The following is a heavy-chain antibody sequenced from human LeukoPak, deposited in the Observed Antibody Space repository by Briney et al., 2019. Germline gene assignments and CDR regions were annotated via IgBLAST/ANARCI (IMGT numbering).Heavy chain of an antibody. CDR1: GGTFSSYA. D-gene: IGHD6-6*01. J-gene: IGHJ5*02. V-gene: IGHV1-69*13. Sequence: ASVKVSCKASGGTFSSYAISWVRQAPGQGLEWMGGIIPIFGTANYAQKFQGRVTITADESTSTAYMELSSLRSEDTAMYYCARRLAARPNWFDPWGQGTLVTVSS. CDR3: ARRLAARPNWFDP. CDR2: IIPIFGTA.